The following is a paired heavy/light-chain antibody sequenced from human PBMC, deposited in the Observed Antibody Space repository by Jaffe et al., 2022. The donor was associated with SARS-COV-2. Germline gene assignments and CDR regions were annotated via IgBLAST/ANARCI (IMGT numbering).Heavy chain of an antibody. CDR1: GGSITSSSYV. Sequence: QPQLQESGPGLVKPSETLSLTCIVSGGSITSSSYVWDWIRQPPGKGLEWIGGIHYGGDTYHNPSLKSRITISRDTSKNHFFLKVRSVTAADTAVYYCARRVGGSGTDYWGHGTLVTVSS. CDR3: ARRVGGSGTDY. J-gene: IGHJ4*01. V-gene: IGHV4-39*02. D-gene: IGHD6-25*01. CDR2: IHYGGDT.
Light chain of an antibody. CDR3: NSYTRSNTYV. J-gene: IGLJ1*01. CDR2: DVS. V-gene: IGLV2-14*03. Sequence: QSALTQPASVSGTPGQTITISCTGTSSDVGSYDYVSWYQHHPGKAPKLIISDVSNRPSGVSNRFSGSKSGNTASLTISGLQGEDEADYYCNSYTRSNTYVFGTGTKVTVL. CDR1: SSDVGSYDY.